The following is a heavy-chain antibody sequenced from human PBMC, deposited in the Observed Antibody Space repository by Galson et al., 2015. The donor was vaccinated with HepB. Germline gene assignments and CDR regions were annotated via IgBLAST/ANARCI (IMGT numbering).Heavy chain of an antibody. CDR2: MNPNSGNT. J-gene: IGHJ6*03. CDR3: ARGSLEGCSSTSCYSIKVYYYYYMDV. V-gene: IGHV1-8*01. D-gene: IGHD2-2*01. Sequence: SVKVSCKASGYTFTSYDINWVRQATGQGLEWMGWMNPNSGNTGYAQKFQGRATMTRNTSISTAYMELSSLRSEDTAVYYCARGSLEGCSSTSCYSIKVYYYYYMDVWGKGTTVTVSS. CDR1: GYTFTSYD.